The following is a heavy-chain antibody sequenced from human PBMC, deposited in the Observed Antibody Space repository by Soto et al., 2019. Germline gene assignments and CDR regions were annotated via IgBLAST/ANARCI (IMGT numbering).Heavy chain of an antibody. CDR1: GFTFSSYA. D-gene: IGHD3-16*01. J-gene: IGHJ6*02. CDR3: ARDGAPYGMDV. Sequence: QVQLVESGGGAVQPGRSLRLSCAASGFTFSSYAMHWVRQAPGKGLEWVAVISYDGSNKYYADSVKGRFTISRDNSKNTLYLQMNSLRAEDTAVYYCARDGAPYGMDVWGQGTTVTVSS. CDR2: ISYDGSNK. V-gene: IGHV3-30-3*01.